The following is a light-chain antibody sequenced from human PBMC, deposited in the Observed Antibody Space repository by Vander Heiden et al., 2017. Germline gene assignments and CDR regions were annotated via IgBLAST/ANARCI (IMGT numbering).Light chain of an antibody. Sequence: DIQLTQSPSFLSASVGDRVTITCRASQGITTSLVWFQQKPGRAPKLLIYAASTLQSGVPSRFSGSGSGTDFTLTINSLQPEDFATYYCQQHNSYPLTFGGGTKVEIK. CDR2: AAS. J-gene: IGKJ4*01. V-gene: IGKV1-9*01. CDR3: QQHNSYPLT. CDR1: QGITTS.